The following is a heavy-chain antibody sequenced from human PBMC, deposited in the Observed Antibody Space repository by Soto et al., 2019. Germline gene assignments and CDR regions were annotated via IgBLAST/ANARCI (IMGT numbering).Heavy chain of an antibody. CDR1: GGSISSGGYS. CDR3: ARVKYQLPYYYYYGMDV. V-gene: IGHV4-30-2*01. J-gene: IGHJ6*02. Sequence: QLQLQESGSGLVKPSQTLSLTCAVSGGSISSGGYSWSWIRQPPGKGLEWIGYIYHSGSTYYNPSLKSRVTPSVDRSKNQFSLKLSSVTAADTAVYYCARVKYQLPYYYYYGMDVWGQGTTVTVSS. CDR2: IYHSGST. D-gene: IGHD2-2*01.